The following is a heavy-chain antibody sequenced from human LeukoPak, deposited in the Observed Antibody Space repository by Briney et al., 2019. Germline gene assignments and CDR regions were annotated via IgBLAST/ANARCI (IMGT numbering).Heavy chain of an antibody. CDR2: IIPIFGTA. V-gene: IGHV1-69*13. Sequence: SVKVSCKASGGTFSSYAISWVRQAPGQGLEWMGGIIPIFGTANYVQKFQGRVTITADESTSTAYMELSSLRSEDTAVYYCASRAEDIVVVPGASYYYYYGIDVWGKGTTVTVSS. CDR3: ASRAEDIVVVPGASYYYYYGIDV. CDR1: GGTFSSYA. J-gene: IGHJ6*04. D-gene: IGHD2-2*01.